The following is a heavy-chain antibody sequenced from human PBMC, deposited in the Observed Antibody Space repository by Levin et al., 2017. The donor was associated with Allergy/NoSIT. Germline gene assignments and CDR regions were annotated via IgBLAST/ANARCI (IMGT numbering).Heavy chain of an antibody. D-gene: IGHD6-6*01. CDR3: AKDTSIAARLPLYYFDY. CDR2: ISYDGSNK. Sequence: GGSLRLSCAASGFTFSSYGMHWVRQAPGKGLEWVAVISYDGSNKYYADSVKGRFTISRDNSKNTLYLQMNSLRAEDTAVYYCAKDTSIAARLPLYYFDYWGQGTLVTVSS. V-gene: IGHV3-30*18. J-gene: IGHJ4*02. CDR1: GFTFSSYG.